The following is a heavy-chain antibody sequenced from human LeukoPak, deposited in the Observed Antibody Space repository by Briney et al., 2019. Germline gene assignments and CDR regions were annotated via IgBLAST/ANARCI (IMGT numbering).Heavy chain of an antibody. CDR1: GFTFSSYA. Sequence: GGSLRLSCAASGFTFSSYAMSWVRQAPGKGLEWVSAISGSGGSTYYADSVKGRFTISRDNSKNTLYLQMNSLRAEDTAVYYCAKTKARGSYYYGSGSYEDYWGQGTLVTVSS. D-gene: IGHD3-10*01. J-gene: IGHJ4*02. CDR2: ISGSGGST. CDR3: AKTKARGSYYYGSGSYEDY. V-gene: IGHV3-23*01.